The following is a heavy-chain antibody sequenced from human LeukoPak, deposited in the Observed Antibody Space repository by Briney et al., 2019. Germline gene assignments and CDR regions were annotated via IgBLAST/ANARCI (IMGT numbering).Heavy chain of an antibody. CDR2: INSISSAI. J-gene: IGHJ4*02. CDR1: GFTFSSYS. Sequence: GGSLRPSCAASGFTFSSYSMNWVRQAPGKGLEWISYINSISSAIDYADSVKGRFTISRDNAKNSLHLEANSLRDEDTAVFYCARLSGRSFDYWGQGTLVTVSS. CDR3: ARLSGRSFDY. V-gene: IGHV3-48*02. D-gene: IGHD1-20*01.